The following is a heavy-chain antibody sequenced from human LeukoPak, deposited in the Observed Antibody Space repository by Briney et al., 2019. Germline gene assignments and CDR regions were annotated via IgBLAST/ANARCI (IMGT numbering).Heavy chain of an antibody. CDR2: ISSSSYI. J-gene: IGHJ4*02. CDR3: ASPAYSSSWGTFDY. V-gene: IGHV3-21*01. Sequence: GGSLRLSCAASGFTFSTYTMNWVRQAPGKGLEWVSSISSSSYIYYADSVKGRFTISRDNAKNSLYLQMNSLRAEDTAVYYCASPAYSSSWGTFDYWGQGTLVTVSS. CDR1: GFTFSTYT. D-gene: IGHD6-13*01.